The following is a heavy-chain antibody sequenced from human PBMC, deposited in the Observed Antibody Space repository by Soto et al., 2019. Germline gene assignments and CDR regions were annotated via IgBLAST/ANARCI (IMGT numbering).Heavy chain of an antibody. D-gene: IGHD3-10*01. CDR3: ARDRYGSGSYYEKPAFDI. J-gene: IGHJ3*02. CDR2: INYSGSN. CDR1: GCSTCNYK. Sequence: SETLCGRWTVSGCSTCNYKRNWIRQPPGKGLERIGYINYSGSNNHNPYLKSRVTISADTSKNQCSPKMSSVTAADTAVYYCARDRYGSGSYYEKPAFDIWGQGPNVPVSS. V-gene: IGHV4-59*01.